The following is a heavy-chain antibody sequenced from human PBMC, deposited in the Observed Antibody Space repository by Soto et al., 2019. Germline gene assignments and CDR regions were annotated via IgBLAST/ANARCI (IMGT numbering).Heavy chain of an antibody. J-gene: IGHJ5*02. CDR2: IYHSGST. CDR1: GGSISSGGYS. V-gene: IGHV4-30-2*01. Sequence: QLQLQESGSGLVKPSQTLSLTCAVSGGSISSGGYSWSWIRQPPGKGLEWIGYIYHSGSTYYNPSLKSRVTRSVDRSKNQFSLKLSSVTAADTAVYYCARGGGLVVAAPYWFDPWGQGTLVTVSS. CDR3: ARGGGLVVAAPYWFDP. D-gene: IGHD2-15*01.